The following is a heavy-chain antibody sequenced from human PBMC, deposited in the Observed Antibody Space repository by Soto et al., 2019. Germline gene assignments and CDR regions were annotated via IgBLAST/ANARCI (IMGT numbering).Heavy chain of an antibody. CDR2: IIPIFGTA. J-gene: IGHJ6*02. D-gene: IGHD3-22*01. CDR1: GSTFSSYA. V-gene: IGHV1-69*13. Sequence: SVKVSCKAYGSTFSSYAISWVRQAPGQGLEWMGGIIPIFGTANYAQKFQGRVTITADESTSTAYMELSRLRSEETAVYYCARSYDSSGYYPDSYPYGMDVWGQGTTVTVSS. CDR3: ARSYDSSGYYPDSYPYGMDV.